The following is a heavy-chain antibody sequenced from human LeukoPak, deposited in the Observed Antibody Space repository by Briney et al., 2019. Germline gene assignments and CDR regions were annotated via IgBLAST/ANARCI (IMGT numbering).Heavy chain of an antibody. Sequence: GGSLRLSCAASGFTFSSCVMHWARQAPGKGPEWVAAIWSDGNNKYYADSVKGRFTISRDNSKNTLYLQMDSLRGEDTAVYYCAKDFRIGYSAHFDYWGQGALVTVSS. CDR2: IWSDGNNK. D-gene: IGHD2-21*01. CDR1: GFTFSSCV. V-gene: IGHV3-33*06. CDR3: AKDFRIGYSAHFDY. J-gene: IGHJ4*02.